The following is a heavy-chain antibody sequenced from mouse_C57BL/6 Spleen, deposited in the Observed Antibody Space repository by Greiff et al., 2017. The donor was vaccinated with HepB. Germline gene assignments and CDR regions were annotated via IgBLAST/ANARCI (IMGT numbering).Heavy chain of an antibody. V-gene: IGHV3-6*01. Sequence: EVKLEESGPGLVKPSQSLSLTCSVTGYSITSGYYWNWIRQFPGNKLEWMGYISYDGSNNYNPSLKNRISITRDTSKNQFFLKLNSVTTEDTATYYCAREGYSNYYFDYWGQGTTLTVSS. D-gene: IGHD2-5*01. CDR3: AREGYSNYYFDY. CDR2: ISYDGSN. CDR1: GYSITSGYY. J-gene: IGHJ2*01.